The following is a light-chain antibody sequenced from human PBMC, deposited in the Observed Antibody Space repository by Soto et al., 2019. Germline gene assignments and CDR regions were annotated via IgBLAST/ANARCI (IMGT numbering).Light chain of an antibody. CDR1: SSDVGGYNY. J-gene: IGLJ1*01. CDR2: EVS. Sequence: QSALTQPRSVSGSPGQSVTISCTGTSSDVGGYNYVSWYQQHPGKAPKLMIYEVSNRPSGVSNRFSGSKSGNTASLTISGLQAEDEADYYCSSYTSSSPCVFGTGTKLTVL. V-gene: IGLV2-14*01. CDR3: SSYTSSSPCV.